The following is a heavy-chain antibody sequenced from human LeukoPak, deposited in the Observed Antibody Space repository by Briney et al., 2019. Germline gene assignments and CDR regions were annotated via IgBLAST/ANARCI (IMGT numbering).Heavy chain of an antibody. Sequence: PSETLSLTCAVYGGSFSGYYWSWIRQPSGKGLEWIGEINHSGSTNYNPSLKSRVTISVDTSKNQFSLKLSSVTAADTAVYYCARCGAARGPIDYWGQGTLVTVSS. CDR1: GGSFSGYY. CDR3: ARCGAARGPIDY. CDR2: INHSGST. V-gene: IGHV4-34*01. D-gene: IGHD6-6*01. J-gene: IGHJ4*02.